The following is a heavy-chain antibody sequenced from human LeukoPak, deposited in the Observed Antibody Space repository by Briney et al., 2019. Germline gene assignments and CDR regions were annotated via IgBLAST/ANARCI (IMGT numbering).Heavy chain of an antibody. CDR1: GFTSSQAW. Sequence: GGSLRLSCAASGFTSSQAWTSWVRQAPEKGLEWVGRIKSKSDGETTDFPAPVKGRFTISRDDSKNTLYLQMNSLRTEDTAVYYCATSNMIEVRGYWGAFDIWGQGTVVTVSS. J-gene: IGHJ3*02. CDR2: IKSKSDGETT. CDR3: ATSNMIEVRGYWGAFDI. V-gene: IGHV3-15*01. D-gene: IGHD3-22*01.